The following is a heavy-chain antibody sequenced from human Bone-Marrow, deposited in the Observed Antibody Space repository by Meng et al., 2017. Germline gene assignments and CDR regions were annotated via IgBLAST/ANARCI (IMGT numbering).Heavy chain of an antibody. CDR1: GGSISSYY. CDR3: ARVRGGGYNVFRPYYFDY. V-gene: IGHV4-59*12. D-gene: IGHD5-24*01. CDR2: IYYSGST. J-gene: IGHJ4*02. Sequence: SETLSLTCTVSGGSISSYYWSWIRQPPGKGLEWIGYIYYSGSTNYNPSLKSRVTISVDTSKNQFSLKLSSVTAADTAVYYCARVRGGGYNVFRPYYFDYWGQGTLVTVSS.